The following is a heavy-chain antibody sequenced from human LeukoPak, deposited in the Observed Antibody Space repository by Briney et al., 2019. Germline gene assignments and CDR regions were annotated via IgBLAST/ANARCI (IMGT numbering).Heavy chain of an antibody. Sequence: SETLSLTCAVSGGSIGSGGYSWSWIRQPPGKGLEWIGYIYHSGSTYYNPSLKSRVTISVDRSKNQFSLKLSSVTAADTAVYYCARVVEQWLVFDYWGQGTLVTVSS. CDR1: GGSIGSGGYS. D-gene: IGHD6-19*01. V-gene: IGHV4-30-2*01. CDR2: IYHSGST. J-gene: IGHJ4*02. CDR3: ARVVEQWLVFDY.